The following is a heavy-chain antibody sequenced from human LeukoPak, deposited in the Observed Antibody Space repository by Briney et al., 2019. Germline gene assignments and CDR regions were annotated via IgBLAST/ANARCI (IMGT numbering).Heavy chain of an antibody. CDR1: GGSFSGYY. J-gene: IGHJ4*02. CDR3: ARGATIFGVGRLDY. D-gene: IGHD3-3*01. CDR2: INHSGST. V-gene: IGHV4-34*01. Sequence: SETLSLTCAVYGGSFSGYYWSWIRQPPGKRLEWIGEINHSGSTNYNPSLKSRVTISVDTSKNQFFLKLSPVTAADMAVYYCARGATIFGVGRLDYWGQGTLVTVSS.